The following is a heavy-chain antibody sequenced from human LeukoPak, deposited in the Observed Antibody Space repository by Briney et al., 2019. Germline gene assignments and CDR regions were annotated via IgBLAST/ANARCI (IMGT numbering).Heavy chain of an antibody. D-gene: IGHD3-10*01. V-gene: IGHV3-7*03. J-gene: IGHJ4*02. CDR2: INEAGVEK. Sequence: GGSLRLSCEASEFTFSSYWMHWVRQPPGKGLEWVANINEAGVEKYHVDSVKGRFTVFRDNAKNSLYLQMNNLRAEDTAVYYCARELSRTGAFDYWGQGTLVTVSS. CDR3: ARELSRTGAFDY. CDR1: EFTFSSYW.